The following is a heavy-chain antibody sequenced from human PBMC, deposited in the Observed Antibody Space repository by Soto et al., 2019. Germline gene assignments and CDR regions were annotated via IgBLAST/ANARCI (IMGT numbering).Heavy chain of an antibody. CDR1: GYSLTSGYY. V-gene: IGHV4-38-2*01. Sequence: PSETLSLTCAVSGYSLTSGYYCGWIRRPPGKGLEWIGSIYHSGDTYYNPSLKSRVTISVDTSKNHFSLKLTSVTAADTAVYYCARARIVVAGTIVDYWGQGTLVTVSS. D-gene: IGHD6-19*01. CDR3: ARARIVVAGTIVDY. J-gene: IGHJ4*02. CDR2: IYHSGDT.